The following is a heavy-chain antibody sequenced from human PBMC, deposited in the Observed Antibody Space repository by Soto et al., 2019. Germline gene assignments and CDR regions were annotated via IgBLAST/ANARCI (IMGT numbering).Heavy chain of an antibody. Sequence: PGGSLRLSCAASGFTFSSYTVHWVRQAPGKGLEWVAVISYDGFNEFYADSVKGRFAISRDNSKNTLSLQMNSLRVEDAAVYYCARDPVVVVPAARGPPYGMDVWGQGTTVTVSS. CDR2: ISYDGFNE. CDR1: GFTFSSYT. V-gene: IGHV3-30*09. CDR3: ARDPVVVVPAARGPPYGMDV. J-gene: IGHJ6*02. D-gene: IGHD2-2*01.